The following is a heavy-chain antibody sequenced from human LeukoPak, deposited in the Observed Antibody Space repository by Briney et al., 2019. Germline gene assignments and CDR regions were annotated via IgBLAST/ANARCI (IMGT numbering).Heavy chain of an antibody. CDR3: AKDEAGWFGGLDI. J-gene: IGHJ3*02. D-gene: IGHD3-3*01. CDR1: GFPFSNTW. Sequence: GGSLRLSCAVSGFPFSNTWMSWVRQAPGKGLEWVSAISGSGGSTYYADSVKGRFTISRDNSKNTLYLQMSSLRAEDTAVYYCAKDEAGWFGGLDIWGQGTMVTVSS. CDR2: ISGSGGST. V-gene: IGHV3-23*01.